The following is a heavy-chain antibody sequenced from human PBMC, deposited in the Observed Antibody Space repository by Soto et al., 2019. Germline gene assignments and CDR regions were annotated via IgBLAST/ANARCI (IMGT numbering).Heavy chain of an antibody. Sequence: GGSLRLSCAASGFTFSSYSMNWVRQAPGKGLEWVSSISSSSSYIYYADSVKGRFTISRDNAKNSLYLQMNSLRAEDTAVYYCARITMVRGVPNWFEPWGQGTLVTVSS. CDR2: ISSSSSYI. V-gene: IGHV3-21*01. D-gene: IGHD3-10*01. CDR3: ARITMVRGVPNWFEP. CDR1: GFTFSSYS. J-gene: IGHJ5*02.